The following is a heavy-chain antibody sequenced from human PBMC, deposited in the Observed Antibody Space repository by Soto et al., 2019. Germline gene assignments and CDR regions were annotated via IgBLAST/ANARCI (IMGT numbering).Heavy chain of an antibody. Sequence: SVKISCKAYGGTFSRYAISWVREAPGQGLEWMGGITPIFGTANYAQKVQGRVAITADESTRTSYMELRSLRSGDTAVYYCARGWGYDPSAYYYAYWGEGTLVTVS. D-gene: IGHD3-22*01. CDR2: ITPIFGTA. V-gene: IGHV1-69*13. CDR1: GGTFSRYA. J-gene: IGHJ4*02. CDR3: ARGWGYDPSAYYYAY.